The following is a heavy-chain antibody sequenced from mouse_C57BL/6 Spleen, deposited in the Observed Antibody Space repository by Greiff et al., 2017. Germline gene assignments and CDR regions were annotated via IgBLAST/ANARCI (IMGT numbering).Heavy chain of an antibody. Sequence: QVQLQQSGPGLVAPSQSLSITCTVSGFSLTSYAISWVRQPPGKGLEWLGVIWTGGGTNYNSALKSRLSISKDNSKSQVFLKMNSLQTDDTAMYYCAVYDYDGAWFAYWGQGTLVTVSA. CDR2: IWTGGGT. J-gene: IGHJ3*01. V-gene: IGHV2-9-1*01. D-gene: IGHD2-4*01. CDR3: AVYDYDGAWFAY. CDR1: GFSLTSYA.